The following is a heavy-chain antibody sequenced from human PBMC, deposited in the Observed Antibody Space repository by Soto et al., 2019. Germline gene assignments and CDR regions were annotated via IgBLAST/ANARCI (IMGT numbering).Heavy chain of an antibody. J-gene: IGHJ4*02. Sequence: EVQLVESGGGLVQPGGSLRLSCAASGFMFGSYWMTWVRHAPGKGLQWVANIKRDGSEKYYVDSVEGRFTISRDNDDNLVFLDINSLRVDDTAKYYCARVRANDYEIDYWGQGALVTVSS. CDR3: ARVRANDYEIDY. V-gene: IGHV3-7*03. CDR2: IKRDGSEK. CDR1: GFMFGSYW. D-gene: IGHD4-17*01.